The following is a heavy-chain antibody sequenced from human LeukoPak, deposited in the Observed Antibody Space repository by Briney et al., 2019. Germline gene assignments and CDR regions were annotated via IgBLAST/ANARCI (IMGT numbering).Heavy chain of an antibody. Sequence: GGSLRLSCTASGFTFSSYDMHWVRQATGKGLEWVSAIGTAGDTYYPGSVKGRFTISRENAKNSLYLQMNSLRAGDTAVYYCARSPPKCSGGSCDPGDYYYYGMDVWGQGTTVTVSS. V-gene: IGHV3-13*04. J-gene: IGHJ6*02. CDR3: ARSPPKCSGGSCDPGDYYYYGMDV. CDR2: IGTAGDT. D-gene: IGHD2-15*01. CDR1: GFTFSSYD.